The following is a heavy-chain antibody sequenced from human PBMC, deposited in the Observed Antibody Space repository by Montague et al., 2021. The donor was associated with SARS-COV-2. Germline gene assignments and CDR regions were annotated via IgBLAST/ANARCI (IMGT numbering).Heavy chain of an antibody. D-gene: IGHD1-7*01. CDR3: AAGRLINDSEWNYPYYYYGMHV. Sequence: TLSLTCTVSGGYISSGSYYWSWIRQPAGRGMEWIGHIYASGSTKYNPSLKSRVIISIDTSKNQFSLKVSSVTAADTAVYYCAAGRLINDSEWNYPYYYYGMHVWGQGTTVAVSS. CDR1: GGYISSGSYY. CDR2: IYASGST. J-gene: IGHJ6*02. V-gene: IGHV4-61*09.